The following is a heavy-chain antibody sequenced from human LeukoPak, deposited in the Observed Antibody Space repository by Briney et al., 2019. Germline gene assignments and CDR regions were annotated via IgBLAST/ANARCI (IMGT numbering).Heavy chain of an antibody. CDR1: GFTFSSYG. D-gene: IGHD3-22*01. CDR2: RSGSGGSR. V-gene: IGHV3-23*01. Sequence: GGSLRLSCAASGFTFSSYGMSWVRQAPGKGLEWVSARSGSGGSRYYADSVKGRCTISRDNSKNTLYLQMNSLRAEDTAVSYSAKDITPNHYDSSGYFFDYWGQGTLVTVSS. CDR3: AKDITPNHYDSSGYFFDY. J-gene: IGHJ4*02.